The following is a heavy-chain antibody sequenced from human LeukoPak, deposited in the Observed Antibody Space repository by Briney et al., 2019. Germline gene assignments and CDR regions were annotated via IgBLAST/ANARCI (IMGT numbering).Heavy chain of an antibody. D-gene: IGHD5-18*01. J-gene: IGHJ4*02. V-gene: IGHV3-66*01. CDR2: IYSGGST. CDR3: ARVGGIQLWDYFDY. CDR1: GFTVSSNY. Sequence: GGSLRLSCAASGFTVSSNYMSWVRQAPGKGLEWVSVIYSGGSTYYADSVKGRFTISRDNSKNTLYLQMNSLRAEDTAVYYCARVGGIQLWDYFDYWGPGTLVTVSS.